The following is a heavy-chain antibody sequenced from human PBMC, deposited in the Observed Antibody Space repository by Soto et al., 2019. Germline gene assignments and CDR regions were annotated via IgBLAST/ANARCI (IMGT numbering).Heavy chain of an antibody. J-gene: IGHJ4*02. CDR1: GDSVSIKSAA. Sequence: PSQTLSLTCAISGDSVSIKSAAWNWIRQSLSRGLEWLGRTYYRSKWYYDYADSVKSRITINSDTSKNQFSLQLNSVTPEDTAVYYCARGPGYSLDYWGQGTLVTVSS. V-gene: IGHV6-1*01. CDR3: ARGPGYSLDY. D-gene: IGHD5-18*01. CDR2: TYYRSKWYY.